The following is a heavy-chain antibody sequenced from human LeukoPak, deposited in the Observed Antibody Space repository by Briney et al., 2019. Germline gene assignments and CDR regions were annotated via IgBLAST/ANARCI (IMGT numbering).Heavy chain of an antibody. Sequence: PSETLSPTCAVYGGSFSGYYWSWIRQPPGKGLEWIGEINHSGSTNYNPSLKSRVTISVDTSKNQFSLKLSSVTAADTAVYYCARDRGGENYYDSSGYFYYFDLWGRGTLVTVSS. D-gene: IGHD3-22*01. CDR1: GGSFSGYY. CDR3: ARDRGGENYYDSSGYFYYFDL. V-gene: IGHV4-34*01. CDR2: INHSGST. J-gene: IGHJ2*01.